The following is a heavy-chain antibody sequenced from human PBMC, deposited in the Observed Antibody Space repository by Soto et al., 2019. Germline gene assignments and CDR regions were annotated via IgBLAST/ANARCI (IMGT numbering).Heavy chain of an antibody. J-gene: IGHJ4*02. CDR1: GFTLNDFG. D-gene: IGHD3-10*01. CDR2: ISGYDGNT. CDR3: AREKWFVQTPFDS. V-gene: IGHV1-18*01. Sequence: ASVKVSCKASGFTLNDFGVSWVRQAPGQGLEWMGWISGYDGNTNFAQKYEGRVTMTIDSSTSTAYMELRNLRSDDTAMYYCAREKWFVQTPFDSWGQGTLVTVSS.